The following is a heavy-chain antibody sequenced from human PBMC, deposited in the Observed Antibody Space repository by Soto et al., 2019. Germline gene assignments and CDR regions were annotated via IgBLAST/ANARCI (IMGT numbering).Heavy chain of an antibody. J-gene: IGHJ4*02. D-gene: IGHD6-6*01. Sequence: AGGSLRLSCAASGFTFSSYWMHWVRQAPGKGLVWVSRINSDGSSTSYADSVKGRFTISRDNAKNTLYLQMNSLRAEDTAVYYCARGPGYSSSRGYFDYWGQGTLVTVSS. CDR3: ARGPGYSSSRGYFDY. CDR2: INSDGSST. V-gene: IGHV3-74*01. CDR1: GFTFSSYW.